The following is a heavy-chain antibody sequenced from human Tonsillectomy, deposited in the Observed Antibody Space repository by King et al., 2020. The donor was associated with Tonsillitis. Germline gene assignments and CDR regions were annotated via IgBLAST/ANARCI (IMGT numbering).Heavy chain of an antibody. CDR3: TREYYGFWSGYYFDY. Sequence: VQLVESGGGLVQPGGSLRLSCAASGFTFSSYWMHWVRQGPGKGLVWVSRINSDGSRITYADSVKGRFTITRDNAKNTLHLQMNSLRAEDTAVYYCTREYYGFWSGYYFDYWGQGPLVTVSS. CDR1: GFTFSSYW. J-gene: IGHJ4*02. D-gene: IGHD3-3*01. V-gene: IGHV3-74*01. CDR2: INSDGSRI.